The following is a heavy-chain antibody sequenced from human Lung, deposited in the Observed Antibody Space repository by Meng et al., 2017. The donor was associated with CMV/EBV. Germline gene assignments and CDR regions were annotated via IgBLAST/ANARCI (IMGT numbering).Heavy chain of an antibody. D-gene: IGHD6-6*01. CDR2: IYSNENT. CDR1: GFIVSDDY. J-gene: IGHJ6*02. V-gene: IGHV3-53*01. CDR3: AREQGYFSSKHYYYHLDV. Sequence: GESLKISCAASGFIVSDDYMNWVRQAPGKGLEWISIIYSNENTYYADSVKGRFTISRDNSKNTLYLQMNSLRAEDTAVYYCAREQGYFSSKHYYYHLDVWXQGTTVXVSS.